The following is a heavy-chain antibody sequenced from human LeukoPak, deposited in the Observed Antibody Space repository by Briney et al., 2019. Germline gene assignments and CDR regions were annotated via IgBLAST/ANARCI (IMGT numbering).Heavy chain of an antibody. CDR2: ISSSGSTI. CDR1: GFTFSSYS. Sequence: GGSLRLSCAASGFTFSSYSMNWVRQAPGKGLEWVSYISSSGSTIYYADSVKGRFTISRDNAKNSLYLQMNSLRDEDTAVYYCARGLYDSSGYTPLSRIRFDYWGQGTLVTVSS. CDR3: ARGLYDSSGYTPLSRIRFDY. V-gene: IGHV3-48*02. D-gene: IGHD3-22*01. J-gene: IGHJ4*02.